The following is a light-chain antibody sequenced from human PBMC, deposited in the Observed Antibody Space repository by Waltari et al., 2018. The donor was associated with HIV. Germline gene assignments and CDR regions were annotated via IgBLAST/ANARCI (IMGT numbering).Light chain of an antibody. V-gene: IGLV3-21*01. CDR1: HTGDQH. CDR2: DDK. CDR3: QVFENSRDQA. Sequence: YVLTQPPSVSVAPGKTAPMTCGGYHTGDQHVHWYQQKSAQAPVLVIYDDKLRPSGIPARISGSNSGGTATLTISGVEVGDEAEYYCQVFENSRDQAFGTGTKVTVL. J-gene: IGLJ1*01.